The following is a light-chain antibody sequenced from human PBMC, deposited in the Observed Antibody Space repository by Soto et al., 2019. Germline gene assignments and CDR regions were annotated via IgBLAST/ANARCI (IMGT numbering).Light chain of an antibody. V-gene: IGKV3-11*01. CDR1: QSVSTF. Sequence: EIVLTQSPATVSLSPGERATLSCRAGQSVSTFLAWYQQKPGQAPRLLIYDASNRATGIPARFSGSGSGTDFTLTISSLEPEDFAVYYCQQRRNWPPTFGGGTKVESK. CDR2: DAS. J-gene: IGKJ4*01. CDR3: QQRRNWPPT.